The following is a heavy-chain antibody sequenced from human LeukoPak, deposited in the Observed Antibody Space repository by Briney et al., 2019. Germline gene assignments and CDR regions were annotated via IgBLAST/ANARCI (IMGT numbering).Heavy chain of an antibody. CDR2: INHSGST. J-gene: IGHJ4*02. CDR3: ARHSIAVAGHPFDY. D-gene: IGHD6-19*01. Sequence: PSKTLSLTCAVYGGSFSGYYWSWIRQPPGKGLEWIGEINHSGSTNYNPSLKSRVTISVDTSKNQFSLKLSSVTAADTAVYYCARHSIAVAGHPFDYWGQGTLVTVSS. CDR1: GGSFSGYY. V-gene: IGHV4-34*01.